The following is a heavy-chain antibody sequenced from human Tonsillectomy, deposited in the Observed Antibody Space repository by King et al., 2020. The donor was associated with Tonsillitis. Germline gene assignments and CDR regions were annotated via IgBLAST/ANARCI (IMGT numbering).Heavy chain of an antibody. CDR1: GFTFNKAW. CDR3: VTRRGPGALDF. D-gene: IGHD1-1*01. V-gene: IGHV3-15*01. CDR2: IKSENDGGTA. J-gene: IGHJ4*02. Sequence: VQLVESGGGLVKPGGSLRLSCEVSGFTFNKAWMTWVRQAPGKGLEWVGRIKSENDGGTADYAAPVKGRFTMSRDDSANTVYLQMNSLKTEDTALYYCVTRRGPGALDFWGQGTLVTVSS.